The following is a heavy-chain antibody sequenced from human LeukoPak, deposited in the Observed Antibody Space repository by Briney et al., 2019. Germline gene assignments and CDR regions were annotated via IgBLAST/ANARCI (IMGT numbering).Heavy chain of an antibody. CDR3: ARARTSRQELGHDAFDI. CDR1: GYTFTSYG. D-gene: IGHD6-13*01. J-gene: IGHJ3*02. V-gene: IGHV1-18*01. Sequence: GASVKVSCKASGYTFTSYGISWVRPAPGQGLEWMGWISAYNGYTNSAQKLQGRVTMTTDTSTTTAYMDLRSLRSDDTAVYYCARARTSRQELGHDAFDIWGQGTMVTVSS. CDR2: ISAYNGYT.